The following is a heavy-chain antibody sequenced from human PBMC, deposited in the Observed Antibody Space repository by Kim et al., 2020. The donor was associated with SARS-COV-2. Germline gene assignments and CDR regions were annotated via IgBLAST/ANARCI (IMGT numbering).Heavy chain of an antibody. V-gene: IGHV1-46*01. CDR2: INPSGGST. CDR3: ARDYGDRYYYYYGMDV. J-gene: IGHJ6*02. CDR1: GYTFTSYY. Sequence: ASVKVSCKASGYTFTSYYMHWVRQAPGRGLEWMGIINPSGGSTSYAQKFQGRVTMTRDTSTSTVYMELSSLRSEDTAVYYCARDYGDRYYYYYGMDVWGQGTTVTVSS. D-gene: IGHD4-17*01.